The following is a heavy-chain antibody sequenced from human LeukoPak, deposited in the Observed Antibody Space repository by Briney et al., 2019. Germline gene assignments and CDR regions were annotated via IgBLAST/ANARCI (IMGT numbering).Heavy chain of an antibody. CDR1: GFTFSTNA. D-gene: IGHD3-16*02. CDR3: AKSPGITFGGVIGLFDY. J-gene: IGHJ4*02. V-gene: IGHV3-23*01. CDR2: ISGDGGGT. Sequence: QSGGSLRLSCAASGFTFSTNAMTWVRQAPGKGLEWVSDISGDGGGTHYADSVKGRFTISRDNSKNTLYLHMDSLRADDTAVYYCAKSPGITFGGVIGLFDYWGQGTLVTVSS.